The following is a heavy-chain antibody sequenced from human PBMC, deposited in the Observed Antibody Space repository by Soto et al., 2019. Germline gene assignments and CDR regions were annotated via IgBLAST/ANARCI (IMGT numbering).Heavy chain of an antibody. J-gene: IGHJ4*02. CDR3: ARVSPPLDY. CDR1: GFTFSSYA. CDR2: ISTSGSTT. Sequence: GGSLRLSCAASGFTFSSYAMSWVRQAPGKGLEWVSAISTSGSTTNYADSVKGRFTISRDNAKNSLYLQMNSLRAEDTAVYYCARVSPPLDYWGQGTLVTVSS. V-gene: IGHV3-48*04.